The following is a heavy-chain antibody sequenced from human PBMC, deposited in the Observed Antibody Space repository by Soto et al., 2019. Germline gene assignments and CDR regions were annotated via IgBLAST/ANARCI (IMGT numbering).Heavy chain of an antibody. CDR1: GFTFSSYS. D-gene: IGHD2-15*01. Sequence: EVQLVESGGGLVQPGGSLRLSCAASGFTFSSYSMNWVRQAPGKGLEWVSYISSSSSTIYYADSVKGRFTISRDNAKNSLYLQMNSLRAEDTAVYYCARARGGYCSGGSCYSFDYWGQGTLVTVSS. J-gene: IGHJ4*02. CDR3: ARARGGYCSGGSCYSFDY. V-gene: IGHV3-48*01. CDR2: ISSSSSTI.